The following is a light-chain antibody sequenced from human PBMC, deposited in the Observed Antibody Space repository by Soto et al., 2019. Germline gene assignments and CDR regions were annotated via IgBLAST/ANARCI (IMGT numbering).Light chain of an antibody. CDR3: QHYSSYSEA. CDR2: KAS. J-gene: IGKJ1*01. V-gene: IGKV1-5*03. Sequence: IQMTQSPSTLSGSVGDRVTITCRASQTISSWLAWYQQKPGKAPKLLIYKASTLKSGVPSRFSCSGSGTEFTRTISSLLPDDFATYYCQHYSSYSEAFGEGTKVELK. CDR1: QTISSW.